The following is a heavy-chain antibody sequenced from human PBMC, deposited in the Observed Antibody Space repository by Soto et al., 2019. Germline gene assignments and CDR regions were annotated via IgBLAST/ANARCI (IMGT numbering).Heavy chain of an antibody. D-gene: IGHD3-9*01. CDR3: AREGTINPAFDY. CDR2: IWYDGSNK. V-gene: IGHV3-33*01. Sequence: PGGSLRLSCAASGFTFRSYGIHWGRQAPGKGLEWVAVIWYDGSNKYYADSVKGRFTISRDNSKNTLYLQMNSLRAEDTAVYYCAREGTINPAFDYWGQGTLVTVSS. J-gene: IGHJ4*02. CDR1: GFTFRSYG.